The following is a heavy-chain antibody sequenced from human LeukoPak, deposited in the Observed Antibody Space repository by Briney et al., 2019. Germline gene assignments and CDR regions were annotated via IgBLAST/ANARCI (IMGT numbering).Heavy chain of an antibody. V-gene: IGHV4-30-2*01. J-gene: IGHJ4*02. CDR3: ASHYPGVAGLDY. CDR2: IYHSGST. Sequence: KPSETLSLTCAVSGGSISSGGYSWSWIRQPPGKGLEWIGYIYHSGSTYYNPSLKSRVTISVDRSKNQFSLKLSSVTAADTAVYYCASHYPGVAGLDYWGQGTLVTVSS. D-gene: IGHD6-19*01. CDR1: GGSISSGGYS.